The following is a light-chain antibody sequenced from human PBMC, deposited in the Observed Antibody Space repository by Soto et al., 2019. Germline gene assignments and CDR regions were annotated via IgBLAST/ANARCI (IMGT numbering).Light chain of an antibody. V-gene: IGKV1-13*02. CDR2: DAS. J-gene: IGKJ5*01. CDR3: QQFNSYPST. Sequence: AIQLTQSPSSLSASVGDRVTITCRASQGISSALAWYQQKPGKPPKLLIYDASSLDSGVPSRFSGSGSGTDFTLTISSLQPEDFATYYCQQFNSYPSTFGRGTRLEIK. CDR1: QGISSA.